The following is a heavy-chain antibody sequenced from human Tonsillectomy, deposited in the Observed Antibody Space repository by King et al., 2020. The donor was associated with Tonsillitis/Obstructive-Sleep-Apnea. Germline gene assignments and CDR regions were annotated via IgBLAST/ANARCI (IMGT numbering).Heavy chain of an antibody. Sequence: QLVESGGGLVQPGGSLRLSCAASGFTFGSYTMNWVRQAPGKGLEWVSAISGSGGGTYSANSVRGRFTISRDNSKNTLFLQMNSLTVEDTAVYYCAKGKDNSGWYYYGMDVWGQGTTVTVSS. V-gene: IGHV3-23*04. D-gene: IGHD6-19*01. CDR1: GFTFGSYT. J-gene: IGHJ6*02. CDR3: AKGKDNSGWYYYGMDV. CDR2: ISGSGGGT.